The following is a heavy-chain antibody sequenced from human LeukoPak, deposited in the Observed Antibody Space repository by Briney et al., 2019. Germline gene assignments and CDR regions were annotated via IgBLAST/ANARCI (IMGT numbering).Heavy chain of an antibody. Sequence: PGGSLRLSCAASGFTFSSYSMNWVRQAPGKGLEWVSSISSSSSYIYYADSVKGRFTISRDNAKNSLYLQMNSLRAEDTAVYYCARVNRGYCSGGSCYSFWYFDLWGRGTLVTVSS. V-gene: IGHV3-21*01. D-gene: IGHD2-15*01. CDR1: GFTFSSYS. CDR2: ISSSSSYI. CDR3: ARVNRGYCSGGSCYSFWYFDL. J-gene: IGHJ2*01.